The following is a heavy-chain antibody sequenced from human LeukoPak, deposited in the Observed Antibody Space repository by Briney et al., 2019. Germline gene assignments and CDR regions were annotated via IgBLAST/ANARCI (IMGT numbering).Heavy chain of an antibody. CDR2: IYHSGST. CDR3: ARLYSGSINDAFDI. Sequence: SETLSLTCAASGYSISSGYYWGWIRQPPGKGLEWIGSIYHSGSTYYNPSLKSRVTISVDTSKNQFSLKLSSVTAADTAVHYCARLYSGSINDAFDIWGQGTMVTVSS. CDR1: GYSISSGYY. V-gene: IGHV4-38-2*01. J-gene: IGHJ3*02. D-gene: IGHD1-26*01.